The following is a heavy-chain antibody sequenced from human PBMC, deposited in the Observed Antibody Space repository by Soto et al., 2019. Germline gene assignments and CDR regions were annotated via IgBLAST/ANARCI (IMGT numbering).Heavy chain of an antibody. CDR3: ARDTSRWYRVDY. V-gene: IGHV1-46*01. J-gene: IGHJ4*02. CDR2: INPSGGTT. D-gene: IGHD6-13*01. Sequence: QVQLVQSGAEVKKPGASVKVSCKASGYTFTSYNMHWVRQAPGQGLEWMGIINPSGGTTSYAQKFQGRVTMTRDTSTSTVYMELSSRRSEDTAIYYCARDTSRWYRVDYWGQGTLVTVSS. CDR1: GYTFTSYN.